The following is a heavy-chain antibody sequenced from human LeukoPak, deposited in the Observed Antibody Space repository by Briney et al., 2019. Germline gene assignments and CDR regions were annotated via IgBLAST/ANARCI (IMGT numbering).Heavy chain of an antibody. J-gene: IGHJ6*04. Sequence: ASVKVSCKASGYTFTGYYMHWVRQAPGQGLEWMGWINPNSGGTNYAQKFQGWVTMTRDTSISTAYMELSRLRSDDTAVYYCARAEITMVRGVTPFGMDVWGKGTTVTVPS. CDR3: ARAEITMVRGVTPFGMDV. CDR2: INPNSGGT. V-gene: IGHV1-2*04. D-gene: IGHD3-10*01. CDR1: GYTFTGYY.